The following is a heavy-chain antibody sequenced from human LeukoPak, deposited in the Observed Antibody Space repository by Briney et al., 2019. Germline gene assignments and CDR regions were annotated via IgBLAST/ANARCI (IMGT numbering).Heavy chain of an antibody. V-gene: IGHV4-34*01. CDR2: INHSGST. CDR1: GFTFSDYY. D-gene: IGHD3-16*02. Sequence: GSLRLSCAASGFTFSDYYMSWIRQAPGKGLEWIGEINHSGSTNYNPSLKSRVTISVDTSKNQFSLKLSSVTAADTAVFYCARGRYLPLYFDYWGQGTLVTVSS. J-gene: IGHJ4*02. CDR3: ARGRYLPLYFDY.